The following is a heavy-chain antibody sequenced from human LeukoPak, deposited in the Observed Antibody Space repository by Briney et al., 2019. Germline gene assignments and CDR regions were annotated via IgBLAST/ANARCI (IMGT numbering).Heavy chain of an antibody. CDR2: ISSSSSTI. D-gene: IGHD4-17*01. CDR1: GFTFSSYE. V-gene: IGHV3-48*01. CDR3: ASRMTTVPN. J-gene: IGHJ4*02. Sequence: GGSLRLSCAASGFTFSSYEMNWVRQAPGKGLEWVSYISSSSSTIYYADSVKGRFTISRDNAKNSLYLQMNSLRAEDTAVYYCASRMTTVPNWGQGTLVTVSS.